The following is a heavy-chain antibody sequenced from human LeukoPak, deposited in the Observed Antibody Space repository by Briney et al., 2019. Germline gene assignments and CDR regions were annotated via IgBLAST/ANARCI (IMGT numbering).Heavy chain of an antibody. CDR3: ARGVVIAPQTFDY. V-gene: IGHV4-59*01. D-gene: IGHD2-21*01. CDR2: IYYSGST. Sequence: SETLSLTCTVSGVSISSYYWSWIRQPPGKGLEWVGYIYYSGSTNYNPPLKSRVTISVDTSKNHFSLKLSSVTAADPAVYYCARGVVIAPQTFDYWGQGTLVTVSS. CDR1: GVSISSYY. J-gene: IGHJ4*02.